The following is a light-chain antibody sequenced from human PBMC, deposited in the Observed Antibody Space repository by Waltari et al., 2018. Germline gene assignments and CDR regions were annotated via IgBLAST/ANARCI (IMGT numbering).Light chain of an antibody. J-gene: IGLJ3*02. CDR3: SSYTSSSTWV. Sequence: QSALTQPASVSGSPGQSITISCPGTSSVVGGFICVSWYQQHPGQVPKLMIYDVSERPSGVSNRFSGSKSGNTASLTISGLQTEDEADYYCSSYTSSSTWVFGGGTKLTVL. CDR1: SSVVGGFIC. CDR2: DVS. V-gene: IGLV2-14*03.